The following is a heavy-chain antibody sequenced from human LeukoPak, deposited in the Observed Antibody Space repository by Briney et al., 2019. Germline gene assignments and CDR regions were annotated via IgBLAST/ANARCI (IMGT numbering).Heavy chain of an antibody. CDR2: ISGSGGST. Sequence: GGSLRLSCAASGFTFSSYAMSWVRQGPGKGLEWVSAISGSGGSTYYADSVKGRFTISRDNSKNTLYLQMNSLRAEDTAVYYCAKDGSLDECSSYFDYWGQGTLVTVSS. V-gene: IGHV3-23*01. CDR1: GFTFSSYA. D-gene: IGHD6-13*01. J-gene: IGHJ4*02. CDR3: AKDGSLDECSSYFDY.